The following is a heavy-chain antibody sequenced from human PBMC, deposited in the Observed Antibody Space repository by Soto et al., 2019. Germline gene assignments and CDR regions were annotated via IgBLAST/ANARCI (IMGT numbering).Heavy chain of an antibody. J-gene: IGHJ6*02. D-gene: IGHD3-9*01. V-gene: IGHV1-69*01. CDR1: GGTFGNFT. CDR2: IIPLFQTA. Sequence: QVQLVQSGAELKKPGSSVKVSCKASGGTFGNFTISWVRQAPGQGLEWMGGIIPLFQTANYALKFQGRVKITADESTSTAYMELNSLRSEDTAVYYCARWFHWSPLYYSGMDVWGQGTTVIVSS. CDR3: ARWFHWSPLYYSGMDV.